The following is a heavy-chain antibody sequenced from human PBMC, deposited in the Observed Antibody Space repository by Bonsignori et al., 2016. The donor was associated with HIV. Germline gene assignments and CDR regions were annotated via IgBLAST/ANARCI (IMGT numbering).Heavy chain of an antibody. CDR3: GAVAAAVLGGRAFDI. Sequence: WIRQPPGKGLEWVAVISYDGSNKYYADSVKGRFTISRDNSKNTLYLQMNGLRAEDTAVYYCGAVAAAVLGGRAFDIWGQGTMVTVSS. V-gene: IGHV3-30-3*01. D-gene: IGHD6-13*01. CDR2: ISYDGSNK. J-gene: IGHJ3*02.